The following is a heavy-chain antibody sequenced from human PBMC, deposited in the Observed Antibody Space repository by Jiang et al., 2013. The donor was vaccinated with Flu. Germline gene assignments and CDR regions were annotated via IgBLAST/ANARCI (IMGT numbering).Heavy chain of an antibody. CDR1: GGSISSYY. D-gene: IGHD6-13*01. V-gene: IGHV4-59*08. Sequence: SGGSISSYYWSWIRQPPGKGLEWIGYIYYSGSTNYNPSLKSRVTISVDTSKNQFSLKLSSVTAADTAVYYCASIGGIAAAGTVDYWGQGTLVTVSS. J-gene: IGHJ4*02. CDR3: ASIGGIAAAGTVDY. CDR2: IYYSGST.